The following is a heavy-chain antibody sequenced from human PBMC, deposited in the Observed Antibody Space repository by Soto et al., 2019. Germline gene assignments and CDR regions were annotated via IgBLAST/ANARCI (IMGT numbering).Heavy chain of an antibody. Sequence: SETLSLTCTVSGDSISSGNKYWSWIRQPPGKGLEWIGYIFSSGTTYYNPSLKSRLTMSLDASQNQFSLKLNSLTDADTAVYFCARVPSPFDYYYAMDVWGQGTTVAVSS. CDR1: GDSISSGNKY. V-gene: IGHV4-30-4*01. CDR2: IFSSGTT. CDR3: ARVPSPFDYYYAMDV. D-gene: IGHD3-16*01. J-gene: IGHJ6*02.